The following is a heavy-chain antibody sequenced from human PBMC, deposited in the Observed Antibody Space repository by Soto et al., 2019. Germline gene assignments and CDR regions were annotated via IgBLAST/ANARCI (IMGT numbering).Heavy chain of an antibody. Sequence: GGSLRLSCAASGFTFSSYAMSWVRQAPGKGLEWVSAISGSGGSTYYADSVKGRFTISRDNSKNTLYLQMNSLRAEDTAVYYCANLDYDSSGYRYDAFDIWGQGTMVTVSS. CDR2: ISGSGGST. CDR3: ANLDYDSSGYRYDAFDI. V-gene: IGHV3-23*01. CDR1: GFTFSSYA. D-gene: IGHD3-22*01. J-gene: IGHJ3*02.